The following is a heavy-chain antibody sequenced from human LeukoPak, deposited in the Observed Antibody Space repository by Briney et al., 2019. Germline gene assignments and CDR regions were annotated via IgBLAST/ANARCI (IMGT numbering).Heavy chain of an antibody. V-gene: IGHV5-51*01. D-gene: IGHD5-24*01. Sequence: GESLKISCRYSGYSFTGYWIAWVRQMPGRGLDWMGLIYPGDSETRYSPSFQGQVTISADKSINTAYLHWSGLKASDTAMYYCARRDGSYFDYWGQGTLVTVSS. J-gene: IGHJ4*02. CDR3: ARRDGSYFDY. CDR2: IYPGDSET. CDR1: GYSFTGYW.